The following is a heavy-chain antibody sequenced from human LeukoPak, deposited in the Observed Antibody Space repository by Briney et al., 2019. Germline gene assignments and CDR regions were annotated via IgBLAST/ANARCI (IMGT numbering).Heavy chain of an antibody. CDR3: ARSLGATRYNLRYYFYYGLDV. Sequence: SETRSLTCTVSGGSIKTYYWSWIRQPPGKGLEWIGYIHYSGSTNYNPSLKSRLTLSVDTSNNPFSLRLGSVTAADTAVYYCARSLGATRYNLRYYFYYGLDVWGQGTTVTVSS. V-gene: IGHV4-59*01. J-gene: IGHJ6*02. CDR1: GGSIKTYY. CDR2: IHYSGST. D-gene: IGHD1-26*01.